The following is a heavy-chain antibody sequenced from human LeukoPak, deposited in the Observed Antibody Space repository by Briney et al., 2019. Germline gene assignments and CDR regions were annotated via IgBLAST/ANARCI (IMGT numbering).Heavy chain of an antibody. V-gene: IGHV1-18*01. J-gene: IGHJ6*02. CDR3: ARELRGLWFGELLFSEKYYYYVMDV. D-gene: IGHD3-10*01. CDR2: ISAYNGNT. CDR1: GYTFTSYG. Sequence: GASVKVSCKASGYTFTSYGISWVRQAPGQGLEWMGWISAYNGNTNYAQKLQGRVTRTTDRSTSTGYMELRRLRSDETDVYYCARELRGLWFGELLFSEKYYYYVMDVWGQGTTVTVPS.